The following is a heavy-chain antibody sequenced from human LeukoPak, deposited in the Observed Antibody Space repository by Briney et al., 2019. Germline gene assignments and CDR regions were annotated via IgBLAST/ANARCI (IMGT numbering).Heavy chain of an antibody. CDR3: ARDLVWFGEPKGYYNYIDV. CDR1: GFTFSAYN. Sequence: GGSLRLSCAASGFTFSAYNMNWVRRTPGKGLEWVADIKEDGSEKSYVDSVKGRFTISRDNVNNSLYLQMNTLRVEDTAVYFCARDLVWFGEPKGYYNYIDVWGRGTSVTVSS. V-gene: IGHV3-7*01. J-gene: IGHJ6*03. D-gene: IGHD3-10*01. CDR2: IKEDGSEK.